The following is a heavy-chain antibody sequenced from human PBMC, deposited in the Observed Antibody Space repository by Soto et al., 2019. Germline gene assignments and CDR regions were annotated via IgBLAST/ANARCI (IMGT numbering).Heavy chain of an antibody. CDR3: ARSLDSSGWYHWFDP. V-gene: IGHV1-2*02. CDR2: INPNSGGT. D-gene: IGHD6-19*01. Sequence: GASVKVSCKASGYTFTGYYMHWVRQAPGQGLEWMGWINPNSGGTNYAQKFQGRVTVTRDTSISTAYMELSRLRSDDTAVYYCARSLDSSGWYHWFDPWGQGTLVTVSS. CDR1: GYTFTGYY. J-gene: IGHJ5*02.